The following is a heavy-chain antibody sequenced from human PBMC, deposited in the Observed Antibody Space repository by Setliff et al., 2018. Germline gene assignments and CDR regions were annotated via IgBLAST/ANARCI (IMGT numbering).Heavy chain of an antibody. J-gene: IGHJ4*02. D-gene: IGHD3-10*01. Sequence: PSETLSLTCTVSGGSITSGLYYWSWIRQHPGKGLEWIGYIYYSGSTYYSPSLKSRVTISVDTSKKQFSLKLSSVTAADTAVYYCARVRGVEWGSPFDFWGQGTRVTVSS. CDR1: GGSITSGLYY. V-gene: IGHV4-31*03. CDR2: IYYSGST. CDR3: ARVRGVEWGSPFDF.